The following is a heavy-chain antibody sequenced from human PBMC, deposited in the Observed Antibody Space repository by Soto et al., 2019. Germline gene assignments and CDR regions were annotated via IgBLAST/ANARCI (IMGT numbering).Heavy chain of an antibody. CDR2: ISWNSHII. J-gene: IGHJ5*01. D-gene: IGHD4-17*01. CDR1: GFTFDDYA. Sequence: EVQLVESGGGLIQPGRSLRLSCAASGFTFDDYAMHWVRQAPGKGLEWVSGISWNSHIIAYVDSVKGRFTTSRDNAKNFLYLQMNSLSPEDTALYYCTRLSEYGDPKGVDSWGQGTMVVVYS. V-gene: IGHV3-9*01. CDR3: TRLSEYGDPKGVDS.